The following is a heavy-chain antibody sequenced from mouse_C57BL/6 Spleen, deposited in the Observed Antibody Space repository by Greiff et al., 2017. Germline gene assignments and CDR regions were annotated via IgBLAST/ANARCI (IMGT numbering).Heavy chain of an antibody. CDR3: ARDYYGSSFYWYFAV. Sequence: EVKLVESGGGLVKPGGSLKLSCAASGFTFSSYAMSWVRQTPEKRLEWVATISDGGSYTYYPDKVKGRFTLSRDNAKNNLYLQMSHLKSEDTAIYYCARDYYGSSFYWYFAVWGTGTTVTVSS. V-gene: IGHV5-4*01. J-gene: IGHJ1*03. CDR1: GFTFSSYA. CDR2: ISDGGSYT. D-gene: IGHD1-1*01.